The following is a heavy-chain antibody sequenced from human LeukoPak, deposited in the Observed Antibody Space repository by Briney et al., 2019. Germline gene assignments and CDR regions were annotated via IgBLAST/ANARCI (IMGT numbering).Heavy chain of an antibody. CDR3: ARGGELRAFDY. CDR2: IYSGGST. CDR1: GFTFSSYA. Sequence: PGGSLRLSCAASGFTFSSYAMGWVRQAPGKGLEWVSVIYSGGSTYYADSVKGRFTISRDNSKNTLYLQMNSLRAEDTAVYYCARGGELRAFDYWGQGTLVTVSS. J-gene: IGHJ4*02. D-gene: IGHD1-26*01. V-gene: IGHV3-53*01.